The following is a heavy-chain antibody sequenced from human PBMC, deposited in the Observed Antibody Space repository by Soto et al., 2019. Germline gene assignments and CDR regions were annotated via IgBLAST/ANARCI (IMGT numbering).Heavy chain of an antibody. J-gene: IGHJ6*02. Sequence: ASVKVSCNASGYTFYIDSISWLLQAPGQGLEWMGRISSDNGNTRYAQKFRGRVTMTTDTSTSTVYMELRNLRSDDTAVYYCARCIQQDYYYGMDVWGQGTTVT. V-gene: IGHV1-18*01. CDR1: GYTFYIDS. CDR2: ISSDNGNT. CDR3: ARCIQQDYYYGMDV. D-gene: IGHD5-18*01.